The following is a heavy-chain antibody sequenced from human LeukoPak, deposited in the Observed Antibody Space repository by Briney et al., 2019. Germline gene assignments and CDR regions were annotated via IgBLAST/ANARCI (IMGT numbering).Heavy chain of an antibody. J-gene: IGHJ4*02. CDR2: ISHDGSNK. CDR1: GFTFGDFA. D-gene: IGHD3-16*01. Sequence: GGSLRLSCTASGFTFGDFAMSWFRQAPGKGLEWLAVISHDGSNKHYADSVKGRITISRDNSMNTLYLQMNSLAAEDTAVYYCAKVRWGSDNALDSWGQGTLVTGSS. CDR3: AKVRWGSDNALDS. V-gene: IGHV3-30-3*02.